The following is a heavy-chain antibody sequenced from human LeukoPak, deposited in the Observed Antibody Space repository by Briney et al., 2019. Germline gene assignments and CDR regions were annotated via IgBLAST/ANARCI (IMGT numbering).Heavy chain of an antibody. Sequence: PGGSLRLSCAVSGFTVSSNYMSWIRQAPGKGLEWVSYISSSGSTIYYADSVKGRFTISRDNAKNSLYLQMNSLRAEDTAVYYCARDGIGDYHYYMDVWGKGTKVTISS. D-gene: IGHD1-26*01. CDR2: ISSSGSTI. CDR1: GFTVSSNY. J-gene: IGHJ6*03. CDR3: ARDGIGDYHYYMDV. V-gene: IGHV3-11*01.